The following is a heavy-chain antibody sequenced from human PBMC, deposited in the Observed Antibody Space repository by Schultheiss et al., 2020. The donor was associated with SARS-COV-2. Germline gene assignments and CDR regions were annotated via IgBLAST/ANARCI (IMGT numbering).Heavy chain of an antibody. CDR2: IRSKANSYAT. J-gene: IGHJ3*02. V-gene: IGHV3-73*01. CDR1: GFTFSGSA. CDR3: TRPLAMVRGANAFDI. Sequence: GESLKISCAASGFTFSGSAMHWVRQASGKGLEWVGRIRSKANSYATAYAASVKGRFTISRDDSKNTAYLQMNSLKTEDTAVYYCTRPLAMVRGANAFDIWGQGTMVTVSS. D-gene: IGHD3-10*01.